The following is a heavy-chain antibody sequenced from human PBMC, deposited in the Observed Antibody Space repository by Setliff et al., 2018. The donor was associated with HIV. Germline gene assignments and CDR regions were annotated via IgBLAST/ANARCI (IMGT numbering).Heavy chain of an antibody. Sequence: PGESLKISCKGSEYTFISYWIGWLRQMPGKGLEWMGIIQPRDSDTRYSPSFQGQVTISVDKSINAAYLQWTSLKTSDTAMYYCVRSALSAQRYFDLWGRGTLVTVSS. CDR2: IQPRDSDT. V-gene: IGHV5-51*01. D-gene: IGHD3-16*02. J-gene: IGHJ2*01. CDR3: VRSALSAQRYFDL. CDR1: EYTFISYW.